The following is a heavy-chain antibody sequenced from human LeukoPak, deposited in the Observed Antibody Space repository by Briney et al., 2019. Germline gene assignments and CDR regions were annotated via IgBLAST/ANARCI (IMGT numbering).Heavy chain of an antibody. Sequence: ASVKVSCKASGYTFTGYYTHWVRQAPGQGLEWMGWINPNSGGTNYAQKFQGWVTMTRDTSISTAYMELSRLRSDDTAVYYCARGGITGTTRGPTRLNDAFGIWGQGTMVTVSS. CDR3: ARGGITGTTRGPTRLNDAFGI. V-gene: IGHV1-2*04. J-gene: IGHJ3*02. CDR1: GYTFTGYY. D-gene: IGHD1-20*01. CDR2: INPNSGGT.